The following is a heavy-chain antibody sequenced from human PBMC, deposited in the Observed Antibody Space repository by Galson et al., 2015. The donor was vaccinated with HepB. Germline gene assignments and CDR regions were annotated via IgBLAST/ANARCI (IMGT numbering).Heavy chain of an antibody. V-gene: IGHV3-30-3*01. J-gene: IGHJ4*02. CDR2: ISYDGSNK. CDR3: ARSHKPGYSSGWYWGLDY. CDR1: GFTFSSYA. D-gene: IGHD6-19*01. Sequence: SLRLSCAASGFTFSSYAMHWVRQAPGKGLEWVAVISYDGSNKYYADSVKGRFTISRDNSKNTLYLQMNSLRAEDTAVYYCARSHKPGYSSGWYWGLDYWGQGTLVTVSS.